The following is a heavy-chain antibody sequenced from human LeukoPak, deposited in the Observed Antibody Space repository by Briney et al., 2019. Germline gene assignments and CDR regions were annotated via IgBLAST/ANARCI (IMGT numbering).Heavy chain of an antibody. CDR1: GGSISSYY. CDR3: ARDRTIFGVVIPYFDY. J-gene: IGHJ4*02. D-gene: IGHD3-3*01. V-gene: IGHV4-4*07. CDR2: IYTSGST. Sequence: SETLSLTCTVSGGSISSYYWSWIRQPAGKGLEWIGRIYTSGSTNYNPSLKSRVTMSVDTSKNQSSLKLSSVTAADTAVYYCARDRTIFGVVIPYFDYWGQGTLVTVSS.